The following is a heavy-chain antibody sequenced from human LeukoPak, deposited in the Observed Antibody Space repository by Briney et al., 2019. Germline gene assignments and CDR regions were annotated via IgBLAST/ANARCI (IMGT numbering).Heavy chain of an antibody. CDR2: IIPMFGST. D-gene: IGHD4-23*01. J-gene: IGHJ1*01. CDR1: GGSFTNCP. V-gene: IGHV1-69*01. Sequence: SVKVSCKASGGSFTNCPFHWVRQAPGQGREWMGGIIPMFGSTDYAQRFQGRLTITADESTTAAYLELSSLRSEDTAVYYCARGDSVPLGGGNLLRVLYFNDWGQGTLVAVSS. CDR3: ARGDSVPLGGGNLLRVLYFND.